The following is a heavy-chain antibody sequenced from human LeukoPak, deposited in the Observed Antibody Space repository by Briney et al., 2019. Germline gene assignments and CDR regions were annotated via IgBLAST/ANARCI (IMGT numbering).Heavy chain of an antibody. V-gene: IGHV1-46*01. CDR2: INPSGGST. CDR3: AREITGTTLRPLGLDY. CDR1: GYTFTSYY. D-gene: IGHD1-7*01. Sequence: ASVKVSCKASGYTFTSYYMHWVRQAPGQGLEWMGIINPSGGSTSYAQKFQGRVTMTRDTSTSTVYMELSSLRSEDTAVYYCAREITGTTLRPLGLDYWGQGTLVTVSS. J-gene: IGHJ4*02.